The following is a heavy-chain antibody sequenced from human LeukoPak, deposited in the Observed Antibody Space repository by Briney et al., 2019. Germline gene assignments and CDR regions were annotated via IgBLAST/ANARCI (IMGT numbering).Heavy chain of an antibody. CDR2: MSYDGSNK. Sequence: GGSLRLSCAASGFTFSRWAMHWVRQAPGKGLEWVAVMSYDGSNKYYADSVKGRFTISRDNSKKTVYLQMNSLRTEDTAVYYCARDGYDLDTSMVSTIFDSWGQGTLVTVSS. CDR3: ARDGYDLDTSMVSTIFDS. D-gene: IGHD5-18*01. CDR1: GFTFSRWA. V-gene: IGHV3-30-3*01. J-gene: IGHJ4*02.